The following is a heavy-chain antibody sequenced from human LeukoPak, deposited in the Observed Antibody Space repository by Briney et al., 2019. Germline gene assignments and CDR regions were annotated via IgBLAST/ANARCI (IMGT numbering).Heavy chain of an antibody. J-gene: IGHJ4*02. CDR2: INHSGST. CDR1: GGSFSGYY. V-gene: IGHV4-34*01. Sequence: PSETLSLTCAVYGGSFSGYYRSWSRQPPGKGLEWIGEINHSGSTNYNPSLKSRVTISVDTSKNQFSLKLSSVTAADTAVYYCARGGQDIVVVPAAIPPRFDHWGQGTLVTVSS. D-gene: IGHD2-2*02. CDR3: ARGGQDIVVVPAAIPPRFDH.